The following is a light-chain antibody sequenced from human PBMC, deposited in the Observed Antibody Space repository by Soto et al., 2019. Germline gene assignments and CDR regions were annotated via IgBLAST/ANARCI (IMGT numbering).Light chain of an antibody. Sequence: EIVMACSSPTLSDSTGEGATLFCRASQSVSSKLAWYQQKPGQAPRLLIYGASSRATGIPDRFSGSGSGTDFTLTISRLEPEDFAVYYCQQRSNWPPITFGQGTRLEI. CDR1: QSVSSK. CDR2: GAS. CDR3: QQRSNWPPIT. J-gene: IGKJ5*01. V-gene: IGKV3D-20*02.